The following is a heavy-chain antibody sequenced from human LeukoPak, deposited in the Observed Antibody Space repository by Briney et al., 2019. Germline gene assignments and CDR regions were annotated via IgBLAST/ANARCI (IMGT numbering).Heavy chain of an antibody. CDR3: ARALVGAPYGIDY. D-gene: IGHD1-26*01. CDR1: GGTFSSYG. J-gene: IGHJ4*02. Sequence: ASVKVSCKTSGGTFSSYGISWVRQAPGQGLEWMGWISAYNGNTNYAQKLQGRVTMTTDTSTSTAYMELRSLRSDDTAVYYCARALVGAPYGIDYWGQGTLVTVSS. CDR2: ISAYNGNT. V-gene: IGHV1-18*01.